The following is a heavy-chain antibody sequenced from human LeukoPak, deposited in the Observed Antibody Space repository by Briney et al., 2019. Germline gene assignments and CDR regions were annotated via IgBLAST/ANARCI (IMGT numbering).Heavy chain of an antibody. CDR1: GFTFSSYG. CDR3: ARGRGHYYYMDV. J-gene: IGHJ6*03. Sequence: GGSLRLSCAASGFTFSSYGMHWVRQAPGKGLEWVAFIRYDGSNKYYADSVKGRFTISRDNSKNTLYLQMNSLRAEDTAVYYCARGRGHYYYMDVWGKGTTVTVSS. CDR2: IRYDGSNK. V-gene: IGHV3-30*02.